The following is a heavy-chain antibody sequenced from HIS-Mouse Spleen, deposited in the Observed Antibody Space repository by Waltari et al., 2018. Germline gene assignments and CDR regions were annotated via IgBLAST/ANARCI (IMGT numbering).Heavy chain of an antibody. CDR1: GGSISSSSYY. V-gene: IGHV4-39*07. Sequence: QLQLQESGPGLVKPSETLSLTCTVSGGSISSSSYYWGWIRQPPGKGLEWIGSIYYRGGPIYNPSLRSRVTISVDTSKNQFSLKLSSVTAADTAVYYCAREIPYSSSWYDWYFDLWGRGTLVTVSS. J-gene: IGHJ2*01. CDR2: IYYRGGP. CDR3: AREIPYSSSWYDWYFDL. D-gene: IGHD6-13*01.